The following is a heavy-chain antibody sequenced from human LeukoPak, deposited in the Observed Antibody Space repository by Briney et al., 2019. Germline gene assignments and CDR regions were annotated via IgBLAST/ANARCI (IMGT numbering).Heavy chain of an antibody. Sequence: GGSLRLSCTASGFTFSSYAMSWVRQAPGKGLEWVAFIYYDGSNIYYADYVKGRFTISRDISKNTLYLQMDSLRAEDTAIYYCARDWKTNSFDYWGQGTLVTVSS. J-gene: IGHJ4*02. D-gene: IGHD1-1*01. V-gene: IGHV3-33*08. CDR3: ARDWKTNSFDY. CDR1: GFTFSSYA. CDR2: IYYDGSNI.